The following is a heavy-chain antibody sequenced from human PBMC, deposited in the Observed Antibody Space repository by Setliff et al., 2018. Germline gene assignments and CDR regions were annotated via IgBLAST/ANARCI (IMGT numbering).Heavy chain of an antibody. CDR3: TRGGAHCSGGYCYGAN. CDR2: ISGSGGST. V-gene: IGHV3-23*01. D-gene: IGHD2-15*01. Sequence: PGGSLRLSCAASGFTFSSYAMSWVRQAPGKGLEWVSAISGSGGSTYSADSVKGRFTISRDNSKNTLYLQMNSLRGEDSAVYYCTRGGAHCSGGYCYGANWGQGTLVTVSS. J-gene: IGHJ4*02. CDR1: GFTFSSYA.